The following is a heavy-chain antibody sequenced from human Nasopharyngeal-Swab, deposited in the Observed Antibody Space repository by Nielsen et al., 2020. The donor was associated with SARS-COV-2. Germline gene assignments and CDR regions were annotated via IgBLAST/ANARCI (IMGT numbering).Heavy chain of an antibody. Sequence: SETLSLTYTVSGGSISSSSYYWGGIRQPPGKGLEWIGSNYYSGSTYYNPSLKRRVTISVDTSKNQFSLRLSSVTVADTAVYYCARSTLTYYFDYWGQGTLVTVSS. D-gene: IGHD1-14*01. V-gene: IGHV4-39*01. J-gene: IGHJ4*02. CDR2: NYYSGST. CDR1: GGSISSSSYY. CDR3: ARSTLTYYFDY.